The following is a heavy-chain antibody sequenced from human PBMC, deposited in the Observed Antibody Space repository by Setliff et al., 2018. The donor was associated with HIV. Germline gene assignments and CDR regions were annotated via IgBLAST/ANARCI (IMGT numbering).Heavy chain of an antibody. D-gene: IGHD4-17*01. Sequence: SETLSLTCAVSGYAITSGFYWGWIRQPPGKGLKWIGSIYHSGTTNYNSSLKSRVTISVDTSKNQFSLKLSSVTAADTAVYYCARGERDYGQQDAFDIWGQGTMVTVS. V-gene: IGHV4-38-2*01. CDR3: ARGERDYGQQDAFDI. CDR2: IYHSGTT. CDR1: GYAITSGFY. J-gene: IGHJ3*02.